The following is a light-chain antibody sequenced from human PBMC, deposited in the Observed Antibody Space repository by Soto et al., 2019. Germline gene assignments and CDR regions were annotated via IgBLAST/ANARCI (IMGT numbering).Light chain of an antibody. V-gene: IGKV3-20*01. CDR3: NQYHSSFT. CDR2: GAS. Sequence: EIVLKQSPGTLSLSPGEGATLSCRASQSVSSSSLTWYQQKRGQAPRLLIYGASTSATGIPDRLSGSGSGTDFTLTISRLEPEDFAVYYCNQYHSSFTFGGGTKVEIK. J-gene: IGKJ4*01. CDR1: QSVSSSS.